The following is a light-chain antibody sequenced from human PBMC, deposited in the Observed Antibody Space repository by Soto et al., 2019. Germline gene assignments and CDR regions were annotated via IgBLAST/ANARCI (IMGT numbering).Light chain of an antibody. V-gene: IGKV3-15*01. J-gene: IGKJ1*01. CDR1: QSGSSN. CDR3: QQYNNWPRT. CDR2: GAS. Sequence: EIVLPQSPATLSVSPGERATLSCMASQSGSSNLAWYQQTPGEAPRLLIYGASTRATGIPARFSGSGSGTEFTLTISSLQSEDFAVYYCQQYNNWPRTFGQGTKVDI.